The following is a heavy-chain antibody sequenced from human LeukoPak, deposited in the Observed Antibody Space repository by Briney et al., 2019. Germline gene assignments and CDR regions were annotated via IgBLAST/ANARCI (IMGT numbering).Heavy chain of an antibody. D-gene: IGHD3-3*01. Sequence: PSETLSLTCAVYGGSFSGYYWSWIRQPPGKGLEWIGEINHSGSTNYNPSLKSRVTISVDTSKNQFSLKLSSVTAADTAVYYCARERSGYYSYYFDYWGQGTLATVSS. CDR3: ARERSGYYSYYFDY. CDR1: GGSFSGYY. CDR2: INHSGST. J-gene: IGHJ4*02. V-gene: IGHV4-34*01.